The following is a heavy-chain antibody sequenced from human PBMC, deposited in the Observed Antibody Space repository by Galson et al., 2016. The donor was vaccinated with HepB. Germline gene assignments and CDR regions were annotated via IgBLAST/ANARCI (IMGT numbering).Heavy chain of an antibody. CDR2: IYYTGST. Sequence: ETLSLTCTVSGGSISGYYWSWIRQPPGKGLEWIGYIYYTGSTNYNPSLKSRVTISVDTSKKQFSLKLNSVTAADTAVYYCARDGRPVGAIDYWGQGTLVTVSS. CDR1: GGSISGYY. J-gene: IGHJ4*02. D-gene: IGHD1-26*01. V-gene: IGHV4-59*01. CDR3: ARDGRPVGAIDY.